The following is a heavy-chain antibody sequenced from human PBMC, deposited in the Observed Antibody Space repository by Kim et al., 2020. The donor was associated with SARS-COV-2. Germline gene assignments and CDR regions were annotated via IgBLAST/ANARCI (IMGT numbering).Heavy chain of an antibody. Sequence: ASVKVSCKASGYTFTSYYMHWVRQAPGQGLEWMGIINPSGGSTSYAQKFQGRVTMTRDTSTSTVYMELSSLRSEDTAVYYCASLPEEGGDAGGHFDYWGQGTLVTVSS. CDR3: ASLPEEGGDAGGHFDY. CDR1: GYTFTSYY. D-gene: IGHD2-21*02. CDR2: INPSGGST. J-gene: IGHJ4*02. V-gene: IGHV1-46*03.